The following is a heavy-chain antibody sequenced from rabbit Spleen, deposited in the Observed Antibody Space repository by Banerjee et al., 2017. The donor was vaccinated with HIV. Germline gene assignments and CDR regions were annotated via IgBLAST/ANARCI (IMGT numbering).Heavy chain of an antibody. CDR2: IDTGSSGFT. J-gene: IGHJ6*01. V-gene: IGHV1S40*01. CDR1: GVSFSSSSY. CDR3: ARDTSSSFSSYGMDL. D-gene: IGHD1-1*01. Sequence: CTASGVSFSSSSYMCWVRQAPGKGLEWIACIDTGSSGFTYFATWAKGRFTCSKTSSTTVTLQMTRLTAADTATYFCARDTSSSFSSYGMDLWGPGTLVTVS.